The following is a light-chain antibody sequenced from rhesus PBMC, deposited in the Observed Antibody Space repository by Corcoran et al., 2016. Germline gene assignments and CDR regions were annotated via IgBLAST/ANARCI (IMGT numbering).Light chain of an antibody. J-gene: IGKJ1*01. Sequence: DIQMTQSPSSLSASVGDKVTITCRASQGLSSWLAWYQQKPGKAPKLLIYAASSLQSGVQSRFSGSGSGTDYTLTISSLQPEDFATYDCQQGYNTPWTFGQGTKVEIK. CDR1: QGLSSW. CDR3: QQGYNTPWT. CDR2: AAS. V-gene: IGKV1-18*01.